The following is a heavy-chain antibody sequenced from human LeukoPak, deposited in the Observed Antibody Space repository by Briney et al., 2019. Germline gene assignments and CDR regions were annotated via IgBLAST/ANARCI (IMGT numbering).Heavy chain of an antibody. J-gene: IGHJ4*02. CDR3: AKDRSSAWAIDY. CDR1: GYTFTSYY. D-gene: IGHD6-25*01. Sequence: ASVKVSCKASGYTFTSYYMHWVRQAPGQGLEWMGIINPGGGSTSYAQKFRGRVTMTRDTSTSTVYMELSSLRSEDTAVYYCAKDRSSAWAIDYWGLGTLVTVSS. CDR2: INPGGGST. V-gene: IGHV1-46*01.